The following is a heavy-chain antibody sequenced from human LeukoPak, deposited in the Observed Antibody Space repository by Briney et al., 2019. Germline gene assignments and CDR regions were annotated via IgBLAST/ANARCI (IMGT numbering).Heavy chain of an antibody. CDR1: GFSVGYYA. V-gene: IGHV3-23*01. CDR3: VKDLTYGDGRWEFDV. CDR2: IYGSGTGT. J-gene: IGHJ5*02. Sequence: GGSLRLSCVVSGFSVGYYATAWVRQAPGKGLEWVSGIYGSGTGTFYTDAVQGRFTISKDNSKNIVHLQMNSLRVEDTAIYRCVKDLTYGDGRWEFDVWGQGTLVIVSS. D-gene: IGHD2-8*01.